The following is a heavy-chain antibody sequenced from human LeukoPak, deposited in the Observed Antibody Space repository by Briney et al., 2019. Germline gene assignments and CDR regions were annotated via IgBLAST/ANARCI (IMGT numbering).Heavy chain of an antibody. V-gene: IGHV1-69*04. Sequence: ASVKVSCKASGGTFTSYASSRVRQAPGQGLEWMGRIIPILGIANYAQKFQVRVTITANKSTSTAYVDLSSLRSEDSDVYYCSRDSYDILTGYYCRWGKGTLVTVSS. J-gene: IGHJ4*02. CDR3: SRDSYDILTGYYCR. CDR1: GGTFTSYA. CDR2: IIPILGIA. D-gene: IGHD3-9*01.